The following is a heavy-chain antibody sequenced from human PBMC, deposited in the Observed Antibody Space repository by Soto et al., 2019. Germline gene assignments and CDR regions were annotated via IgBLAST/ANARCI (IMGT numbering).Heavy chain of an antibody. J-gene: IGHJ3*01. CDR1: GFTFSDHL. D-gene: IGHD2-8*02. CDR2: INPDNGNT. Sequence: QVQLVQSGAEVRKPGASVNISCRASGFTFSDHLINWVRQVPGQSLEWMGWINPDNGNTKYSQTLQGTVTISRHSSASIVYVEVSDLTSEDTAVFYCARDILSVGPRANDAFDVWGQGTMVTVSS. CDR3: ARDILSVGPRANDAFDV. V-gene: IGHV1-3*01.